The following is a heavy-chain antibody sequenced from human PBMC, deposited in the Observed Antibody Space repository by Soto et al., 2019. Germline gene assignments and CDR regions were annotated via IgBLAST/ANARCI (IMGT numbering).Heavy chain of an antibody. CDR3: ARVRREYDNSGPVDY. Sequence: SETLSLTCAVSGGSISSGDYSWNWIRQPPGKGLEWIGYIYYGGSTYYNPSLQSRVTMSVDRSRNHFSLKLNSVTTADTAVYYCARVRREYDNSGPVDYWGQGTLVTVSS. CDR2: IYYGGST. D-gene: IGHD3-22*01. V-gene: IGHV4-30-2*01. CDR1: GGSISSGDYS. J-gene: IGHJ4*02.